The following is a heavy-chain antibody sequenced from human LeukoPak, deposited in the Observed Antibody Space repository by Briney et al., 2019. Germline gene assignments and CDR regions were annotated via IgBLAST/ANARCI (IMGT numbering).Heavy chain of an antibody. V-gene: IGHV4-38-2*02. D-gene: IGHD2-15*01. Sequence: SETLSLTCTVSGYSISSGYYWGWIRQPPGKGLEWIGSIYHSGSTYYNPSLKSRVTISVDTSKNQFSLKLSSVTAADTAVYYCARVKPFEGGGSDYWGQGTLVTVSS. CDR2: IYHSGST. CDR3: ARVKPFEGGGSDY. CDR1: GYSISSGYY. J-gene: IGHJ4*02.